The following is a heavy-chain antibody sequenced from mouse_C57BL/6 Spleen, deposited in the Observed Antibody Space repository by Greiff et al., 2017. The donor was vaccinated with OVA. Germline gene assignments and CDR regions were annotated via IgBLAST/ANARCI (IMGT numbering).Heavy chain of an antibody. CDR2: INPYNGGT. V-gene: IGHV1-19*01. J-gene: IGHJ2*01. D-gene: IGHD4-1*01. Sequence: EVQRQQSGPVLVKPGASVKMSCKASGYTFTDYYMNWVKQSHGKSLEWIGVINPYNGGTSYNQKFKGKATLTVDKSSSTACMELNSLTSEDSAVYYCARSGTGKGDPFDYWGQGTTLTVSS. CDR1: GYTFTDYY. CDR3: ARSGTGKGDPFDY.